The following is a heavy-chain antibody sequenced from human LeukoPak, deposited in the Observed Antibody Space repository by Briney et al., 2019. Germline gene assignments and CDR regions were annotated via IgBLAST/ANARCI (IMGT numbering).Heavy chain of an antibody. CDR2: ISAYNGNT. J-gene: IGHJ4*02. CDR1: GYTFTSYG. CDR3: ARAPRLLWFGELHSDY. D-gene: IGHD3-10*01. V-gene: IGHV1-18*04. Sequence: ASVKVSCKASGYTFTSYGISWVRQAPGEGLEWMGWISAYNGNTNYAQKLRGRVTMTTDTSTSTAYMELRSLRSDDTAVYYCARAPRLLWFGELHSDYWGQGTLVTVSS.